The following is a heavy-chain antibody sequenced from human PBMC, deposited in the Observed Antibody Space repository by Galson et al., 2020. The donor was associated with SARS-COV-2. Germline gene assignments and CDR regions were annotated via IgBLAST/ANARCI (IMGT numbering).Heavy chain of an antibody. Sequence: ASVKVSCKASGYTFTSYGISWVRQAPGQGLEWMGWISAYNGNTNYAQKLQGRVTMTTDTSTSTAYMELRSLRSDDTAVYYCARVGATTFGLGMDYGMDVWGQGTTVTVSS. V-gene: IGHV1-18*01. J-gene: IGHJ6*02. CDR1: GYTFTSYG. CDR2: ISAYNGNT. CDR3: ARVGATTFGLGMDYGMDV. D-gene: IGHD1-26*01.